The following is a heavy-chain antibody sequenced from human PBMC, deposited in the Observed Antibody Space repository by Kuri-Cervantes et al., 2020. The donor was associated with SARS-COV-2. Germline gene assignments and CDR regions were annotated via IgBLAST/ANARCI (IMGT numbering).Heavy chain of an antibody. J-gene: IGHJ4*02. V-gene: IGHV3-30-3*01. CDR2: ISYDGSNK. Sequence: LALPCAASGFPLNRYAMHWVRQAPGKGLQWVAVISYDGSNKYYADSLKGRFTISRDNAENSLYLQMNSLRAEDTAVYYCARKRTSVGRGCSSTSCYYEVDYWGQGTLVTVSS. D-gene: IGHD2-2*01. CDR3: ARKRTSVGRGCSSTSCYYEVDY. CDR1: GFPLNRYA.